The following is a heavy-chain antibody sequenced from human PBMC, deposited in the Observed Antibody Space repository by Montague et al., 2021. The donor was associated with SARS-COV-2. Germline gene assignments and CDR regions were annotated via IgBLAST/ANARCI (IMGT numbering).Heavy chain of an antibody. V-gene: IGHV4-39*07. CDR3: ARGPGVVIILAIYYYYGVDV. D-gene: IGHD3-3*01. CDR1: GASIRSNTFF. Sequence: SETLSLTCTVSGASIRSNTFFWAWIRQSAGKGLESIGSVYHSGXSXFXXXXKXRVTISVDTSKNQFSLKLRSVTTADTAVYYCARGPGVVIILAIYYYYGVDVWGQGTTVTVSS. J-gene: IGHJ6*02. CDR2: VYHSGXS.